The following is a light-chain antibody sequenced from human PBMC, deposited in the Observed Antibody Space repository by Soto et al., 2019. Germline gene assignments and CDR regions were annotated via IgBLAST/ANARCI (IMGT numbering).Light chain of an antibody. CDR2: DAS. CDR1: QSISGW. J-gene: IGKJ1*01. V-gene: IGKV1-5*01. CDR3: QHYNSYSEA. Sequence: DIQMTQSPSTLSPSVGDRVSITCRASQSISGWLAWYQQKPGKAPKLLIYDASSLESGVPSRFSGSGSGTEFTLTISSLQPDDFATYYCQHYNSYSEAFGQGTKVDIK.